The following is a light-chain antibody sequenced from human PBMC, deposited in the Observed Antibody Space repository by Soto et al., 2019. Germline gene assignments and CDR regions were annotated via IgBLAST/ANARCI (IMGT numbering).Light chain of an antibody. CDR1: QSVSRH. CDR2: DAS. Sequence: EIVLTQSPATLSLSPGERATLSCRASQSVSRHLAWYQQKPGQAPRLLIYDASNRATGIPARFSGSGSGTDFILTISSLEPEDFAVYYCQQRKNWPPVTFGGGTKVDIK. J-gene: IGKJ4*01. V-gene: IGKV3-11*01. CDR3: QQRKNWPPVT.